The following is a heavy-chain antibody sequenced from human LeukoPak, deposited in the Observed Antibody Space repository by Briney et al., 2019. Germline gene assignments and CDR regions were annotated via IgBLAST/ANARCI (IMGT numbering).Heavy chain of an antibody. Sequence: SETLPLTCAVYGGSFSGYYWSWIRQPPGKGLEWIGEINHSGSTNYNPSLKSRVTISVDTSKNQFSLKLSSVTAADTAVYYCARVGIGQQLDYYYYYGMDVWAKGPRSPSP. V-gene: IGHV4-34*01. CDR1: GGSFSGYY. D-gene: IGHD6-13*01. CDR3: ARVGIGQQLDYYYYYGMDV. J-gene: IGHJ6*02. CDR2: INHSGST.